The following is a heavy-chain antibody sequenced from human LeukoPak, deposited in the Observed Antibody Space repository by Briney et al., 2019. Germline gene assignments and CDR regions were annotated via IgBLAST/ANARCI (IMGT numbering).Heavy chain of an antibody. J-gene: IGHJ4*02. Sequence: ASVKVSCKASGYTFTGYYMHWVRQAPGQGLEWMGWINPNSGGTNYAQKFQGRVTMTRDTSISTAYMELSRLRSDDTAVYYCARSRDGYYEHFDYWGQGTLDTVSS. CDR1: GYTFTGYY. V-gene: IGHV1-2*02. D-gene: IGHD5-24*01. CDR3: ARSRDGYYEHFDY. CDR2: INPNSGGT.